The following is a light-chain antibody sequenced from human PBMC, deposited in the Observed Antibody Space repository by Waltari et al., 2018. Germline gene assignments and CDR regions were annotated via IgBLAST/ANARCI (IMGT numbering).Light chain of an antibody. Sequence: DIQMTQSPSAMSASVGDRVTITCRACQGISNFLAWFQQKPGKVPKRLIYGASSLQSGVPSRFSGSGSGTEFTLTISSLQPEDFATYYCLQHNSYPLTFGGGTKVEIK. J-gene: IGKJ4*01. CDR2: GAS. CDR3: LQHNSYPLT. V-gene: IGKV1-17*03. CDR1: QGISNF.